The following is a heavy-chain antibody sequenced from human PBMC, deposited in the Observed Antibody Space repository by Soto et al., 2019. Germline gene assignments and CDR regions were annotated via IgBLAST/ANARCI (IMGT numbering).Heavy chain of an antibody. Sequence: GASVKVSCKASGYTFTSYYMHWVRQAPGQGLEWMGIINPSGGSTSYAQKFQGRVTMTRDTSTSTVYMELSSLRSEDTAVYYCARGVTYYDFWSGPPHGMDVWGQGTTVTVSS. CDR3: ARGVTYYDFWSGPPHGMDV. CDR2: INPSGGST. D-gene: IGHD3-3*01. J-gene: IGHJ6*02. V-gene: IGHV1-46*01. CDR1: GYTFTSYY.